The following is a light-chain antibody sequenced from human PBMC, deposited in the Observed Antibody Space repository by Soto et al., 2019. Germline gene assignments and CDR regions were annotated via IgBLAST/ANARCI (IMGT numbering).Light chain of an antibody. CDR2: GAS. V-gene: IGKV3-20*01. J-gene: IGKJ4*01. CDR3: QHYRTS. Sequence: EIVLTQSPGTLSLSPGERATLSCRASQSVSSSYLAWYQQKPGQPPRLLIYGASSRSTGIPDRFSGSGSGTDFTLTITRLESEDFAVYYCQHYRTSIGGETQVEIK. CDR1: QSVSSSY.